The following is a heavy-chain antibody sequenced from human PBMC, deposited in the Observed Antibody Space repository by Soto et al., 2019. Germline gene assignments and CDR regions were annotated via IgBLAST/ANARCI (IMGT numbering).Heavy chain of an antibody. D-gene: IGHD3-22*01. J-gene: IGHJ5*02. Sequence: QVQLQESGPGLVKPSETLSLTCTVSGGSISSYYWSWIRQPPGKGLGWIGYIYYSGSTNYNPSLKSRVTISVDTSKNQFSLKLSSVTAADTAVYYCASHTYYYDSSGYYAAFWFDPWGQGTLVTVSS. CDR3: ASHTYYYDSSGYYAAFWFDP. V-gene: IGHV4-59*01. CDR2: IYYSGST. CDR1: GGSISSYY.